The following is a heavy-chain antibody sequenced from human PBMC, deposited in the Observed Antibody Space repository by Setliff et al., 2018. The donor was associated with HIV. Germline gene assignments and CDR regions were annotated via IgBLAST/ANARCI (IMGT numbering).Heavy chain of an antibody. J-gene: IGHJ6*02. CDR2: IIPIFGTA. D-gene: IGHD2-15*01. V-gene: IGHV1-69*05. Sequence: SVKVSCKASGGTFSSYAISWVRQAPGQGLEWMGGIIPIFGTANYAQKFQGRVTITTDESTSTAYMELSSLRSEDTAVYYCARSWPLDIVVVVAATLDYYGMDVWGQGTTVTVSS. CDR1: GGTFSSYA. CDR3: ARSWPLDIVVVVAATLDYYGMDV.